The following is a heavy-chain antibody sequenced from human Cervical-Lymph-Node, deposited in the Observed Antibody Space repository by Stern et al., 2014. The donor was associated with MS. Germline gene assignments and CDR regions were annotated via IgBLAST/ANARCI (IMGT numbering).Heavy chain of an antibody. Sequence: EVQLVESGGGLVQPGRSLRLSCAASGFNFDGYAMHWVRQAPGKGLEWVSGITWNRGALAYADSLKGRFTISRDNAKNSLYLQMNSLRTEDTALYYCAKGNWGSSYYGMDVWGQGTTVTVSS. J-gene: IGHJ6*02. CDR1: GFNFDGYA. D-gene: IGHD7-27*01. CDR2: ITWNRGAL. CDR3: AKGNWGSSYYGMDV. V-gene: IGHV3-9*01.